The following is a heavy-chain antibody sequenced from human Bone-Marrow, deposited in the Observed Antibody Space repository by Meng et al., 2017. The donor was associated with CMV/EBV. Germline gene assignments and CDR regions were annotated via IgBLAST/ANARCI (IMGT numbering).Heavy chain of an antibody. V-gene: IGHV3-48*03. CDR2: ISSSGSTI. CDR1: GFTFSSYE. Sequence: GESLKISCAASGFTFSSYEMNWVRQAPGKGLEWVSYISSSGSTIYYADSVKGRFTISRDNAKNSLYLQMNSLRAEDTAVYYCARDLPNERDYDFWSGYFYYYYYYGMDVWGQGTTVTVSS. J-gene: IGHJ6*02. D-gene: IGHD3-3*01. CDR3: ARDLPNERDYDFWSGYFYYYYYYGMDV.